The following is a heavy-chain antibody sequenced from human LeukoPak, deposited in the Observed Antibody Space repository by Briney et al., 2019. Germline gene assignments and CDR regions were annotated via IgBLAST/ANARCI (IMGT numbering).Heavy chain of an antibody. CDR1: GFTFTNYW. J-gene: IGHJ4*02. CDR3: ARLREIPVFGVVTKSTSYFDY. Sequence: GGSLRLSCAASGFTFTNYWMSWVRQAPGKGLELVANIKQDRSEKYYVDSVKGRFTISRDNAMNSLYLQMNSLRAEDTAVYYCARLREIPVFGVVTKSTSYFDYWGQGTLVTVSS. V-gene: IGHV3-7*01. D-gene: IGHD3-3*01. CDR2: IKQDRSEK.